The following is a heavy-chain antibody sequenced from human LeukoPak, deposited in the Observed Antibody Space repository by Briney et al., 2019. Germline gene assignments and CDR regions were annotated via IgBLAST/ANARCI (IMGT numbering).Heavy chain of an antibody. D-gene: IGHD3-22*01. CDR1: GYTFNGYY. J-gene: IGHJ4*02. V-gene: IGHV1-69*02. Sequence: ASVKVSCKASGYTFNGYYMHWVRQAPGQGLEWMGRIIPILGIANYAQKFQGRVTITADKSTSTAYMELSSLRSEDTAVYYCASLAAADRNYYDSSGVDYWGQGTLVTVSS. CDR2: IIPILGIA. CDR3: ASLAAADRNYYDSSGVDY.